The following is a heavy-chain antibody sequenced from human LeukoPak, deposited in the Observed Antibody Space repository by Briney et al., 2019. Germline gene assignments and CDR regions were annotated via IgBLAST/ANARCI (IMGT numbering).Heavy chain of an antibody. D-gene: IGHD2/OR15-2a*01. CDR1: GLSFSYSW. J-gene: IGHJ3*02. CDR2: ISSSTSTI. Sequence: GGSLILSCASTGLSFSYSWMGWVRHAPGKGLDWVSYISSSTSTINYAVSVRGGFTISRDNVKNSLYLQMNSLRAEDTAVYYCTREVLALDIWGQGTMVTVSS. CDR3: TREVLALDI. V-gene: IGHV3-48*01.